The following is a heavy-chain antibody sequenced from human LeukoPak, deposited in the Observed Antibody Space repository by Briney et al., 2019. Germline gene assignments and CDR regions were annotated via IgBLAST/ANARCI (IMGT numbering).Heavy chain of an antibody. CDR1: GYTFTSYG. CDR3: ARGAWELLEYYFDY. CDR2: ISAYNGNT. Sequence: GASVKVSCKASGYTFTSYGISWVRQAPGQGLEWMGWISAYNGNTNYAQKFQGRVTMTRDTSISTAYMELSRLRSDDTAVYYCARGAWELLEYYFDYWGQGTLVTVSS. J-gene: IGHJ4*02. D-gene: IGHD1-26*01. V-gene: IGHV1-18*01.